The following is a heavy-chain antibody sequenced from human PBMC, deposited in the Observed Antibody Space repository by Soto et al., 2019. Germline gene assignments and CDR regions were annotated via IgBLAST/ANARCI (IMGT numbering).Heavy chain of an antibody. CDR2: ISWNSGSI. D-gene: IGHD6-6*01. V-gene: IGHV3-9*01. CDR3: AKTYSSSSRGGAFDI. J-gene: IGHJ3*02. CDR1: GFTFDDYA. Sequence: EVQLVESGGGLVQPGRSLRLSCAASGFTFDDYAMHWVRQAPGKGLEWVSGISWNSGSIGYADSVKGRFTISRDNAKNSLYLQMNCLRAEDTASYYCAKTYSSSSRGGAFDIWGQGTMVTVSS.